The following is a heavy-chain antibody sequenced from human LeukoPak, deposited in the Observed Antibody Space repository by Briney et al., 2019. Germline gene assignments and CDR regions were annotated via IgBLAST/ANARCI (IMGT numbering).Heavy chain of an antibody. Sequence: GESLKISCKGSGYSFTSYWTGWVRQMPGKGLEWMGIIYPGDSDTRYSPSFQGQVTISADKSISTAYLQWSSLKASDTAMYYCARLLGYCSGGSCQHLDYWGQGTLVTVSS. CDR3: ARLLGYCSGGSCQHLDY. CDR2: IYPGDSDT. V-gene: IGHV5-51*01. J-gene: IGHJ4*02. D-gene: IGHD2-15*01. CDR1: GYSFTSYW.